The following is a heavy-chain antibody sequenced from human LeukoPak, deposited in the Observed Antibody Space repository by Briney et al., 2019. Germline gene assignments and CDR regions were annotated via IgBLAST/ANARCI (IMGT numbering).Heavy chain of an antibody. Sequence: SETLSLTCTVSGGSISSGNYYWSWIRQPAGKGLEWIGRIYTSGSTNYNPSLKSRVTISVDTSKNQFSLKLSSVTAADTAVYYCARVSDDSSGYDYYWFDPWGQGTLVTVSS. D-gene: IGHD3-22*01. CDR1: GGSISSGNYY. J-gene: IGHJ5*02. V-gene: IGHV4-61*02. CDR3: ARVSDDSSGYDYYWFDP. CDR2: IYTSGST.